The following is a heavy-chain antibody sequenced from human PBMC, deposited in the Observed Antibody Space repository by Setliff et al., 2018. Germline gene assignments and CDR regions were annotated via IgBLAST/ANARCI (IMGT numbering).Heavy chain of an antibody. CDR2: INNYNTNT. Sequence: ASVKVSCKASGYTFTNYGITWVRQAPGQGLEWMGWINNYNTNTKYAQKLQGRVTMTTDTSTSAAYMELRSLRSDDTAVYYCARINFYVSSGYYYAPDYWGQGTLVTVSS. D-gene: IGHD3-22*01. CDR3: ARINFYVSSGYYYAPDY. J-gene: IGHJ4*02. V-gene: IGHV1-18*01. CDR1: GYTFTNYG.